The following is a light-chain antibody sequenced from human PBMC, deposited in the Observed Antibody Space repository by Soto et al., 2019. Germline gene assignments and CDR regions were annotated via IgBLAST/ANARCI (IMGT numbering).Light chain of an antibody. CDR2: SAS. V-gene: IGKV1-39*01. Sequence: DIQMTQSPSSLSASVGDRVTITCRASQTISNSLNWYQQKPGKAPKFLIYSASRLETGVPSRFTGSGSGTDFTLAITSLQPEDFATYDCQQSYSAPPTFGQGTKVEV. CDR1: QTISNS. J-gene: IGKJ1*01. CDR3: QQSYSAPPT.